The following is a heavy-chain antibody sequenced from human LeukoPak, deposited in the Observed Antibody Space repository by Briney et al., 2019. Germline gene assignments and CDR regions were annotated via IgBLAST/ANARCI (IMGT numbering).Heavy chain of an antibody. V-gene: IGHV4-39*07. D-gene: IGHD6-19*01. J-gene: IGHJ4*02. CDR3: ARDQYSSGWHFDY. Sequence: SETLSLTCTVSGGSISSSSYYWGWIRQPPGKGLEWFGNIYYSGSTYYNPSLKSRVTISVDTSKNQFSLKLSSVTAADTAVYYCARDQYSSGWHFDYWGQGTLVTVSS. CDR2: IYYSGST. CDR1: GGSISSSSYY.